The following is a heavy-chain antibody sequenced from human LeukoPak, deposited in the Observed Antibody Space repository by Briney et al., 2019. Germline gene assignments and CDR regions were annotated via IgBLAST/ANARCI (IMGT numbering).Heavy chain of an antibody. CDR1: GFTFSSYS. CDR2: ISSSSSYI. J-gene: IGHJ4*02. V-gene: IGHV3-21*01. CDR3: AKGRYYPKDFFDY. D-gene: IGHD3-10*01. Sequence: GGSLRLSCAASGFTFSSYSMNWVRQAPGKGLEWVSSISSSSSYIYYADSVKGRFTISRDNAKNSLYLQMNSLRAEDTAVYYCAKGRYYPKDFFDYWGQGTLVTVSS.